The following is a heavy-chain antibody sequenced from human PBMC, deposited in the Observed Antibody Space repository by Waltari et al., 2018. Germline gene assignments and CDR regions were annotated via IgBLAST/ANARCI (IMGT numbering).Heavy chain of an antibody. CDR2: IKSKTDGGTT. J-gene: IGHJ6*04. D-gene: IGHD2-8*02. CDR3: TTERLVVYAIDV. Sequence: EVQLVESGGGLVKPGGSLRLSCAASGFTFSNAWMSWVRQAPGKGLEWVGRIKSKTDGGTTDYAAPVKGRFTISRDDSNNTLYLQMNSLKTEDTAVYYCTTERLVVYAIDVWGKGTTVTVSS. CDR1: GFTFSNAW. V-gene: IGHV3-15*01.